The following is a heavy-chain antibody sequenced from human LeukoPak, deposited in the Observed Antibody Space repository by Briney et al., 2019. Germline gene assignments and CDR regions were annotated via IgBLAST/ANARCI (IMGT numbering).Heavy chain of an antibody. Sequence: SETLSLTCTVSGGSISSSSYYWDWVRQPPGKGLEWIGNIYYSGSTYYNPSLKGRVTISVDTSKNQFSLKLSSVTAADTAVYYCARVSSSWPHYYFDYWGQGTLVTVSS. CDR3: ARVSSSWPHYYFDY. CDR2: IYYSGST. J-gene: IGHJ4*02. CDR1: GGSISSSSYY. V-gene: IGHV4-39*07. D-gene: IGHD6-13*01.